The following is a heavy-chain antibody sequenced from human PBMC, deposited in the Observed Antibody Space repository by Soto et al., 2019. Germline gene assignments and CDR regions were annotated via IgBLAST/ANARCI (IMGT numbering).Heavy chain of an antibody. CDR3: TTDLWRIAVVVGSTGYFNP. CDR1: GDTFTANY. D-gene: IGHD2-15*01. CDR2: INPKSDGGTT. J-gene: IGHJ5*02. Sequence: SCKASGDTFTANYIHWVRQAPGQGFEWMGWINPKSDGGTTEYAAPVRGRFTISRDDSKNTLYLQMNSLKTEDTAVYYCTTDLWRIAVVVGSTGYFNPWGQGTPVTVSS. V-gene: IGHV3-15*01.